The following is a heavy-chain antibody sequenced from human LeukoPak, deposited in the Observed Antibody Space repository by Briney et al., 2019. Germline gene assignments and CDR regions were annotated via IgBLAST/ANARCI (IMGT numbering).Heavy chain of an antibody. J-gene: IGHJ4*02. CDR1: GGSFSGYY. V-gene: IGHV4-34*01. Sequence: SETLSLTCAVYGGSFSGYYWSWIRQPPGKGLEWIGEINHSGSTNYNPSLKSRVTISVDTSKNQFSLKLSSVTAADTAVYYCARGPPYSSGWYLYWGQETLVTVSS. CDR2: INHSGST. D-gene: IGHD6-19*01. CDR3: ARGPPYSSGWYLY.